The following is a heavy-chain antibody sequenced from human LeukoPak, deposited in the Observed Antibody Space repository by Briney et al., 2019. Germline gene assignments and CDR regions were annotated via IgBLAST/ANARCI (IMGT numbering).Heavy chain of an antibody. V-gene: IGHV1-2*02. CDR1: GYTFTFYY. Sequence: ASVKVSCKASGYTFTFYYIHWVRQAPGQGLEWMGWIFPNNGNTKYAQKFQGRFTMTRDTSISTAYMELTRLRSADTAVYYCATGLGVLDPEANSWGQGTLVTVSS. CDR3: ATGLGVLDPEANS. J-gene: IGHJ4*02. CDR2: IFPNNGNT. D-gene: IGHD3/OR15-3a*01.